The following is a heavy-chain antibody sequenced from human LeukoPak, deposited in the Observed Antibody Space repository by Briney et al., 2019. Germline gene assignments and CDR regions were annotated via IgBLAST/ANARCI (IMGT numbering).Heavy chain of an antibody. CDR3: ARRNYYYYYMDV. CDR2: IYYSGST. CDR1: GGSISSSSYY. J-gene: IGHJ6*03. V-gene: IGHV4-39*01. Sequence: SETLSLTCTVSGGSISSSSYYWGWIRQPPGKGLEWIGSIYYSGSTYYNPSLKSRVTISVDTSKNQFSLKLSSVTAADTAVYYCARRNYYYYYMDVWGKGTTVTVSS.